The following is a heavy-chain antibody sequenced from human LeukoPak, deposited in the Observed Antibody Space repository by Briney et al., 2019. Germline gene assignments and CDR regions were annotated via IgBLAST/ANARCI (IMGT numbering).Heavy chain of an antibody. Sequence: ASVKVSCKTSGYTFSNHGISWVRQAPGQGLEWMGWISAYNGNTNYAQKLQSRVTMTTDTSTSTAYMELRSLRFDDTAVYYCARDPPVWGSYRPSDYWGQGTLVTVSS. CDR1: GYTFSNHG. V-gene: IGHV1-18*01. J-gene: IGHJ4*02. D-gene: IGHD3-16*02. CDR2: ISAYNGNT. CDR3: ARDPPVWGSYRPSDY.